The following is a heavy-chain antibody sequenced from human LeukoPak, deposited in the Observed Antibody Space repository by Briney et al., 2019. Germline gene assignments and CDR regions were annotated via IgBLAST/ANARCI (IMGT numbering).Heavy chain of an antibody. CDR1: GYTFTGYD. CDR2: MNPNSGNT. D-gene: IGHD5-24*01. J-gene: IGHJ6*03. CDR3: ARRATAMAYYYYMDV. V-gene: IGHV1-8*03. Sequence: ASVRVSCKASGYTFTGYDINWVRQATGQGLEWMGWMNPNSGNTGYAQKFQGRVTITRNTSISTDYMELSSLRSEDTAVYCCARRATAMAYYYYMDVWGKGTTVTVSS.